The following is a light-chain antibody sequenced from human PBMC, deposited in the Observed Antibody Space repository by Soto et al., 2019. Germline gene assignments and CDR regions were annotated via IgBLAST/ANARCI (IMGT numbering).Light chain of an antibody. CDR1: QSISSNF. CDR2: GAS. V-gene: IGKV3D-20*02. J-gene: IGKJ5*01. CDR3: QQRSNWLIT. Sequence: EIVLTQSPGTLSLSPGEGATLSCRASQSISSNFLAWYQQKRGQAPRLLIHGASNRATGIPDRFSGSGSGTDFTLTISSLEPEDFAVYYCQQRSNWLITFGQGTRLEIK.